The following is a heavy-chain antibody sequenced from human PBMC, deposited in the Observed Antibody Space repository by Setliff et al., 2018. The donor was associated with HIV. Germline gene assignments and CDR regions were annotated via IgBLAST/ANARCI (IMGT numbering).Heavy chain of an antibody. D-gene: IGHD5-12*01. V-gene: IGHV4-4*09. J-gene: IGHJ6*03. Sequence: SETLSHTCTVPDASVTSHYWSWIRQPPGKGLEWIGHIYSAGSTNYNPTLTSRVTMSVDMSKNQFSLKLRSVTAADMAVYYCVREYSGVYPDFSFYIDVWGKGTTVTVSS. CDR3: VREYSGVYPDFSFYIDV. CDR1: DASVTSHY. CDR2: IYSAGST.